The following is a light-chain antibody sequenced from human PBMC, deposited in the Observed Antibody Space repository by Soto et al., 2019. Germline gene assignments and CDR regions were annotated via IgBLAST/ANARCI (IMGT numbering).Light chain of an antibody. CDR1: QGIRND. CDR3: LQDYNYPRT. J-gene: IGKJ1*01. Sequence: AMQMTQSPSSLSASVGDSVTIXXRASQGIRNDLGWYQQKPGKAPKLXIYAASSLQSGVPSRFSGSGAGTDFTLTISSLQPEDFATYYCLQDYNYPRTFGQGTKVDIK. CDR2: AAS. V-gene: IGKV1-6*01.